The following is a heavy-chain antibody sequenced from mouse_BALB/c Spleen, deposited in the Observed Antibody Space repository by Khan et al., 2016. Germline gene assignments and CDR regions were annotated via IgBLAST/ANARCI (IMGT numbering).Heavy chain of an antibody. Sequence: EVQLQESGPGLVKPSQSLSLTCTVTGYSITSDYAWNWIRQFPGNQLEWMGYISYSGSTSYNPSLKSRISITRDTSKNQFFLQLNSVTTEDTATYYCARDGYDSYYFDYWGQGTTLTVSS. V-gene: IGHV3-2*02. CDR1: GYSITSDYA. J-gene: IGHJ2*01. D-gene: IGHD2-13*01. CDR2: ISYSGST. CDR3: ARDGYDSYYFDY.